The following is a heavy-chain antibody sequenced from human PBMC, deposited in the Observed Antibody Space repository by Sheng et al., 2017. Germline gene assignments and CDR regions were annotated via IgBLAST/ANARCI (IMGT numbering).Heavy chain of an antibody. J-gene: IGHJ2*01. Sequence: QVQLQESGPGLVKPSETLSLTCAVSGYSISSGYYWGWIRQPPGKGLEWIGSIYHSGSTYYNPSLKSRVTISVDTSKNQFSLKLSSVTAADTAVYYCARGFRYSSSWHYWYFDLWGRGTLVTV. CDR3: ARGFRYSSSWHYWYFDL. CDR1: GYSISSGYY. V-gene: IGHV4-38-2*01. D-gene: IGHD6-13*01. CDR2: IYHSGST.